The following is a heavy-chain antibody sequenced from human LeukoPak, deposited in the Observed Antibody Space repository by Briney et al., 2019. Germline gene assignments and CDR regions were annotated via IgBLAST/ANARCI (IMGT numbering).Heavy chain of an antibody. V-gene: IGHV3-15*01. CDR3: AKDDYAYN. CDR1: GFSFSNAW. J-gene: IGHJ4*02. CDR2: IKRKSDGGTA. D-gene: IGHD4-17*01. Sequence: GGSLRLSCAASGFSFSNAWMTWVRQAPGKGLEWVGRIKRKSDGGTAEHAAPVKGRFTISRDDLRDTLYLQMNSLKTEDTALYYCAKDDYAYNWGQGTLVTVSS.